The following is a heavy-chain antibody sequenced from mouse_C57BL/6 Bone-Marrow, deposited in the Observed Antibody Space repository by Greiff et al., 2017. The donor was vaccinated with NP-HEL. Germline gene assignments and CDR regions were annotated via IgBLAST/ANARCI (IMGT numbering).Heavy chain of an antibody. CDR2: IDPSDSYT. J-gene: IGHJ4*01. V-gene: IGHV1-69*01. D-gene: IGHD1-1*01. CDR1: GYTFTSYW. Sequence: QVQLQQPGAELVMPGASVKLSCKASGYTFTSYWMHWVKQRPGQGLEWIGEIDPSDSYTNYNQKFKGKSTLTVDKSSSTAYMQLSSLTSEDSAVYDCARDYYGSSYAMDYWGQGTSVTGSS. CDR3: ARDYYGSSYAMDY.